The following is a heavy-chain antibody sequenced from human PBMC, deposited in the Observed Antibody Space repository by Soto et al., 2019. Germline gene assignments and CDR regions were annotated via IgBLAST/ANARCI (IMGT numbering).Heavy chain of an antibody. CDR2: ISAYNGNT. CDR3: ARDRSSSWYRYWFDP. CDR1: GYTFTSYG. D-gene: IGHD6-13*01. J-gene: IGHJ5*02. Sequence: ASVKVSCKASGYTFTSYGISWVRQAPGQGLEWMGWISAYNGNTNYAQKLQGRVTMTTDTSTSTAYMELRSLRSDDTAVYYCARDRSSSWYRYWFDPWGQGTLVTSPQ. V-gene: IGHV1-18*01.